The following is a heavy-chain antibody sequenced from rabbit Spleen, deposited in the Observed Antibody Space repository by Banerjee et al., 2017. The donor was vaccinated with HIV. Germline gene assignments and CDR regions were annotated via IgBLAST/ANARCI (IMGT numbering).Heavy chain of an antibody. D-gene: IGHD7-1*01. CDR1: GLSLSSRYD. CDR3: ARDVGTGDYIDVYFDL. J-gene: IGHJ4*01. CDR2: IYTGNGKT. Sequence: VESGGGLVKPGASLTLTCTVSGLSLSSRYDMCGVRKAPGKGLEWIGCIYTGNGKTYYASWAKGRFTISKSSSTTVTLQMTSLTAADTATYFCARDVGTGDYIDVYFDLWGQGTLVTVS. V-gene: IGHV1S40*01.